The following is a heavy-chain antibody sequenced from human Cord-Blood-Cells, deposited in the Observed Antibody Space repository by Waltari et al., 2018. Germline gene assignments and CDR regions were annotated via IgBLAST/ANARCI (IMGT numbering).Heavy chain of an antibody. CDR2: MNPNSCNK. Sequence: QVQLVQSGAEVQKPGASLKVSCKACGYTFTSYDINWVRQAPGPGLEWMEWMNPNSCNKGYAQKFQGRVTMTRNTSISTAYMELSSLRSEDTAVYYCARVGYGGTPGGYYYYMDVWGKGTTVTVSS. J-gene: IGHJ6*03. CDR1: GYTFTSYD. V-gene: IGHV1-8*01. D-gene: IGHD4-17*01. CDR3: ARVGYGGTPGGYYYYMDV.